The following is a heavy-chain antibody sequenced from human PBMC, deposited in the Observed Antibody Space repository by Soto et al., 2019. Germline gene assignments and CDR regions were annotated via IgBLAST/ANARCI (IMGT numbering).Heavy chain of an antibody. Sequence: SETLSLTCTVSGGSISSGGYYWSWIRQPPGKGLEWIGEIYHSGSTNYNPSLKSRVTISVDKSKNQFSLKLSSVTAADTAVYYCARVLGNDAFDIWGQGTMVTVSS. CDR3: ARVLGNDAFDI. CDR1: GGSISSGGYY. J-gene: IGHJ3*02. V-gene: IGHV4-39*07. CDR2: IYHSGST. D-gene: IGHD3-3*02.